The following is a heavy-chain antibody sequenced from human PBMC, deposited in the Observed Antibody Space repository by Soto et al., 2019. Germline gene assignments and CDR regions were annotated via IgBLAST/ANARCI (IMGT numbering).Heavy chain of an antibody. Sequence: SETLSLTCAVSGGSFSGSDWWSWVRQPPGKGLEWIGQIYHYENTNYNPSLKSRVTISVDKSKNHFSLKLTSVTAADTAVYYCAGAREGAIIAYWGQGTLVIVSA. J-gene: IGHJ4*02. D-gene: IGHD1-26*01. CDR3: AGAREGAIIAY. CDR1: GGSFSGSDW. V-gene: IGHV4-4*02. CDR2: IYHYENT.